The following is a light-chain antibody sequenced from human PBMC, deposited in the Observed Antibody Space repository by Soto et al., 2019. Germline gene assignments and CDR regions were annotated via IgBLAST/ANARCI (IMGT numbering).Light chain of an antibody. J-gene: IGLJ1*01. V-gene: IGLV2-8*01. Sequence: QSALTQPPSAAGSRGQSDTISCTGTSNDGGCYNYVSWYQQHPARAPTLMIYDVTKRPAGLPDRYSGSKPVNTASPTVAGLQSEDEVDYYCSSYAGTNNFYVFGNGTKVTVL. CDR1: SNDGGCYNY. CDR3: SSYAGTNNFYV. CDR2: DVT.